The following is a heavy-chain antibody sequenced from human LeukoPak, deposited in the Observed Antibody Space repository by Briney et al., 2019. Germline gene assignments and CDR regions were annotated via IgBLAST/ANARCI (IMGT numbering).Heavy chain of an antibody. CDR1: GFTFSSYS. J-gene: IGHJ4*02. CDR3: ARVTTRGWSRGPFDY. CDR2: IFSSGSPI. V-gene: IGHV3-48*04. D-gene: IGHD6-19*01. Sequence: GGSLRLSYAASGFTFSSYSMNWVRQAPGKGLEWVSYIFSSGSPIYYADSVKGRFTISRDNAKNSLYLQMNSLRAEDTAVYYCARVTTRGWSRGPFDYWGQGTLVTVSS.